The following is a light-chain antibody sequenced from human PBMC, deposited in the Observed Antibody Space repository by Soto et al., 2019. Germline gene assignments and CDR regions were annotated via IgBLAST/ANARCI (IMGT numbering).Light chain of an antibody. J-gene: IGLJ2*01. V-gene: IGLV2-23*01. Sequence: QSVLTQPASVSGSPGQSITISCTGSSSDVGKYNLVSWYQHHPGKAPKLMIYEDIERPSGVSNRFSGSKSGNTASLTISGLQTEDEADYYCCSYAGVTSVVFGGWTKLTVL. CDR3: CSYAGVTSVV. CDR2: EDI. CDR1: SSDVGKYNL.